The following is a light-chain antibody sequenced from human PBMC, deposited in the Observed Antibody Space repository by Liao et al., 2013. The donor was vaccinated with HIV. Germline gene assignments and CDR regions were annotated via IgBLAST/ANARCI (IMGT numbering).Light chain of an antibody. CDR2: KDS. Sequence: SYELTQPPSVSVAPGKTANITCGGNNIGTKSVHWYQQKPGQAPVLVIYKDSERPSGIPERFSGSSSGTTVTLTISGVQAEDEADYYCQSADSSGTVVFGGGTKLTVL. J-gene: IGLJ2*01. V-gene: IGLV3-25*03. CDR1: NIGTKS. CDR3: QSADSSGTVV.